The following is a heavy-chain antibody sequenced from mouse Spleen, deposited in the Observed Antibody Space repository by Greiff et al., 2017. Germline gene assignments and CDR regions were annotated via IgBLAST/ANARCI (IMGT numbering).Heavy chain of an antibody. CDR2: IYPGDGDT. CDR1: GYAFSSSW. Sequence: QVQLQQSGPELVKPGASVKISCKASGYAFSSSWMNWVKQRPGKGLEWIGRIYPGDGDTNYNGKFKGKATLTADKSSSTAYMQLSSLTSEDSAVYFCAMVTTFDYWGQGTTLTVSS. V-gene: IGHV1-82*01. D-gene: IGHD2-2*01. J-gene: IGHJ2*01. CDR3: AMVTTFDY.